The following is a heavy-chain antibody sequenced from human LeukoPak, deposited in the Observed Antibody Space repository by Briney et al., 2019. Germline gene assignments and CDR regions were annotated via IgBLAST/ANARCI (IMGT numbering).Heavy chain of an antibody. CDR2: IYSDGRT. Sequence: GGSLRLSCAASRFTVRINYMTWVRQAPGKGLEWVSLIYSDGRTHYADSVKGGFTISRDNSKNTLYLQMNSLAAEDTAVYYCAGSLAYCGGDCYSDWGQGTLVTVSS. CDR1: RFTVRINY. J-gene: IGHJ4*02. D-gene: IGHD2-21*02. CDR3: AGSLAYCGGDCYSD. V-gene: IGHV3-66*01.